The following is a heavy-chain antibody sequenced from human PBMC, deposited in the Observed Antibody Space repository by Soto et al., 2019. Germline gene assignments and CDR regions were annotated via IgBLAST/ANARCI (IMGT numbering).Heavy chain of an antibody. Sequence: GGSLRLSCAASGFTFSSYAMSWVRQAPGKGLEWVSAISGSGGSTYYADSVKGRFTISRDNSKNTLYLQMNSLRAEDTAVYYCAKDLGYCTNGVCSGFDYRGQGTLVTVSS. CDR3: AKDLGYCTNGVCSGFDY. J-gene: IGHJ4*02. D-gene: IGHD2-8*01. CDR1: GFTFSSYA. V-gene: IGHV3-23*01. CDR2: ISGSGGST.